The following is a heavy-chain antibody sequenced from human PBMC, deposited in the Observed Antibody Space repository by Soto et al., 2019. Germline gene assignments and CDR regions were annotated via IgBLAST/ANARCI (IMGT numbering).Heavy chain of an antibody. CDR2: IYWDDDK. CDR1: GFSLSTSGVG. V-gene: IGHV2-5*02. CDR3: AHSQGDYADYTGGYYYGMDV. Sequence: QITLKESGPTLVKPTQTLTLTCTFSGFSLSTSGVGVGWIRQPPGKALEWLALIYWDDDKRYSPSLKRRLTITKDTSKNQVVLTMTNLDPVDTATYYCAHSQGDYADYTGGYYYGMDVWVHGTTVTVSS. D-gene: IGHD4-17*01. J-gene: IGHJ6*02.